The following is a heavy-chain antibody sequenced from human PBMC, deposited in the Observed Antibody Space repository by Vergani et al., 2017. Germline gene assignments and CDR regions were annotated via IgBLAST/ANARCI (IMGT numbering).Heavy chain of an antibody. CDR3: AKDIGQLVYAFDI. V-gene: IGHV3-9*01. CDR1: GFTFDDYA. J-gene: IGHJ3*02. CDR2: ISWNSGSI. Sequence: EVQLVESGGGLVQPGRSLRLSCAASGFTFDDYAMHWVRQAPGKGLEWVSGISWNSGSIGYADSVKGRFTISRDNAKNSLYLQVNSLRAEDTALYYCAKDIGQLVYAFDIWGQGTMVTVSS. D-gene: IGHD1-1*01.